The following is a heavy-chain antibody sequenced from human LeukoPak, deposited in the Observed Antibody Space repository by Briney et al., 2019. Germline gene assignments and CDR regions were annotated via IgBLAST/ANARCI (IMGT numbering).Heavy chain of an antibody. D-gene: IGHD2-15*01. Sequence: PGGSLRLSCAASGFTFSSYAMSWVRQAPGKGLEWVSAISGSGGSTYYADSVKGRFTISRDNSKNTLYLQMNSLRAEDTAVYYCAKAARGYCSGGSCYDFDYWGQGTLVTVSS. V-gene: IGHV3-23*01. J-gene: IGHJ4*02. CDR3: AKAARGYCSGGSCYDFDY. CDR2: ISGSGGST. CDR1: GFTFSSYA.